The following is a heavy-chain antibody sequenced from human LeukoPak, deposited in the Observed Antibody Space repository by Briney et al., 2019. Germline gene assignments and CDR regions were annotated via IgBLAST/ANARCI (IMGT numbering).Heavy chain of an antibody. V-gene: IGHV1-18*01. CDR3: ARTTSLAVAGTGDY. D-gene: IGHD6-19*01. Sequence: ASVKVSCKASGYTFTSYGISWVRQAPGQGLEWMGWISAYNGNRNYAQKLQGRVTMTTDTSTSTAYMELRSLRSDDTAVYYCARTTSLAVAGTGDYWGQGTLVTVSS. CDR2: ISAYNGNR. CDR1: GYTFTSYG. J-gene: IGHJ4*02.